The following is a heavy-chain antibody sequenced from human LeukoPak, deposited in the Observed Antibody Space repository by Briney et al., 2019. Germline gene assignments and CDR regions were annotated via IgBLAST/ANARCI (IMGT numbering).Heavy chain of an antibody. D-gene: IGHD5-12*01. CDR2: IYTSGST. CDR1: GGPISSYY. Sequence: SETLSLTCTVSGGPISSYYWSWIRQPAGKGLEWIGRIYTSGSTNYNPSLKSRVTMSVDTSKNQFPLKLSSVTAADTAVYYCASSQWLASYYYYGMDVWGQGTTVTVSS. CDR3: ASSQWLASYYYYGMDV. V-gene: IGHV4-4*07. J-gene: IGHJ6*02.